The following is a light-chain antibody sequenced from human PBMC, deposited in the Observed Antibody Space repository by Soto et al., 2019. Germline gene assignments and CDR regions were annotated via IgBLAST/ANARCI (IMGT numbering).Light chain of an antibody. Sequence: QSALTQPRSVSGSPGQSVTISCTGTSSDVGGYNYVSWYQQHPGKAPKLMIYDVSKRPSGVPDRFSGSKAGNPASLTISGLRAGNGPDYSGSPYAGSSSYAFEPGTKVPVL. CDR3: SPYAGSSSYA. V-gene: IGLV2-11*01. J-gene: IGLJ1*01. CDR1: SSDVGGYNY. CDR2: DVS.